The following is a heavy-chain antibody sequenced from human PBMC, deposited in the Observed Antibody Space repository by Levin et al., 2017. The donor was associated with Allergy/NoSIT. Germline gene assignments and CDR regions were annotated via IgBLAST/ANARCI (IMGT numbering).Heavy chain of an antibody. CDR1: GFTFIDYW. V-gene: IGHV3-7*01. J-gene: IGHJ4*02. CDR2: INQDGSET. CDR3: VRDLALRTPGAMHY. Sequence: PGGSLRLSCAASGFTFIDYWMTWVRQAPGKGLEWVANINQDGSETNYVDSVKGRFTISRDNAKNSLYLQMNSLRAEDTAVYYCVRDLALRTPGAMHYWGPGTLVTVSS. D-gene: IGHD2-2*01.